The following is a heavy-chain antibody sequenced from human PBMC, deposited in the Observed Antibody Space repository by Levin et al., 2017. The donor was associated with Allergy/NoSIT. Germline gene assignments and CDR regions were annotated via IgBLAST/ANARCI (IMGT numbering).Heavy chain of an antibody. CDR3: ARDEGDPWYLDL. V-gene: IGHV4-4*02. CDR1: GGSINTNNY. CDR2: IYHNGVH. Sequence: KTSETLSLTCTVSGGSINTNNYWNWVRQSPEKGLEWIGEIYHNGVHRYNPSLESRVTMSVDRSRDQLSLELKSVTAADTGVYYCARDEGDPWYLDLWGPGALVTVSS. D-gene: IGHD2-21*02. J-gene: IGHJ2*01.